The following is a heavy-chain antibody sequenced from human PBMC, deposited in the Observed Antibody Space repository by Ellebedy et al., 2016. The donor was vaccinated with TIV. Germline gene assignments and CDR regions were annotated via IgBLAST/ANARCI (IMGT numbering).Heavy chain of an antibody. J-gene: IGHJ4*02. CDR2: INTGNGDT. CDR3: ARAPTPYYYDSSGPLDY. Sequence: AASVKVSCKASGYSFTSYAIHWLRPAPGQRLEWMGWINTGNGDTLYSQKFRGRVTITRDTSASAAYMELSGLRSEDTAVYYCARAPTPYYYDSSGPLDYWGQGTLVTVSS. D-gene: IGHD3-22*01. CDR1: GYSFTSYA. V-gene: IGHV1-3*04.